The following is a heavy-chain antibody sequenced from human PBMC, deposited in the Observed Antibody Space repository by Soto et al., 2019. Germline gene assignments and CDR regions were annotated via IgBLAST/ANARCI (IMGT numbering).Heavy chain of an antibody. CDR1: GYTFTSYA. Sequence: QVQLVQSGAEVKKPGASVKVSCKASGYTFTSYAMHWVRQAPGQRLEWMGWINAGNGNTKYSQKFQGRVTIIRDTSASTAYMELSSLRSEGTAVYYCARGASPLIDYWGQGTLVTVSS. CDR3: ARGASPLIDY. J-gene: IGHJ4*02. V-gene: IGHV1-3*01. CDR2: INAGNGNT. D-gene: IGHD1-26*01.